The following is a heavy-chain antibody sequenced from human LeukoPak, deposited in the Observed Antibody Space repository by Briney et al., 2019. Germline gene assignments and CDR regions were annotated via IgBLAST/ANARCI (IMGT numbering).Heavy chain of an antibody. V-gene: IGHV3-30*18. CDR2: ISYDGSNK. J-gene: IGHJ4*02. CDR1: EFTFSSYG. D-gene: IGHD6-19*01. Sequence: GGSLRLSCAASEFTFSSYGMHWVRQAPGKGLEWVAVISYDGSNKYYADSVKGRFTISRDNSKNTLYLQMNSLGAEDTAVCNCAKSGGPVAGSFDYWGQGTLVTVSS. CDR3: AKSGGPVAGSFDY.